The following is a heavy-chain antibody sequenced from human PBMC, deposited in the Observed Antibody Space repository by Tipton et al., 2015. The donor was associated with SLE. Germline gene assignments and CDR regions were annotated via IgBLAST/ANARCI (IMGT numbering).Heavy chain of an antibody. CDR1: GGSISSNYW. D-gene: IGHD6-6*01. CDR3: ARGPRSIAAWYYYGMDV. CDR2: IYHRGTT. J-gene: IGHJ6*02. V-gene: IGHV4-4*02. Sequence: TLSLTCAVSGGSISSNYWWSWVRQSPGKGLEWIGEIYHRGTTNYNPSLKSRVTISVDTSKNQFSLKLSSVTAADTAVYYCARGPRSIAAWYYYGMDVWGQGTTVTVSS.